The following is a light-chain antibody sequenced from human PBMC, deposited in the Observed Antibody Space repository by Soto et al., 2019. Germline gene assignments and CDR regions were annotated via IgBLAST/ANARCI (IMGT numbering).Light chain of an antibody. CDR3: QHYISFPHT. Sequence: DIQMTQSPSTLSASVGERVTITCRASQNIISWLAWYQQKPGKAPKLLTYKASSLESGVPSRSSGSGSGTEFTLAINSLQPDDFATYYCQHYISFPHTFGQGTKLEIK. CDR2: KAS. V-gene: IGKV1-5*03. CDR1: QNIISW. J-gene: IGKJ2*01.